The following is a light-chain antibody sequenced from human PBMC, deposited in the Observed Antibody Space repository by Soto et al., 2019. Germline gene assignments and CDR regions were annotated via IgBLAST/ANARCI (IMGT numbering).Light chain of an antibody. CDR3: QQYNNWPRT. CDR1: QSVSSN. Sequence: EIVMTQSPATLSVSPGERATHSCRASQSVSSNLAWYQQKPGQAPRLLIYGASTRATIIPARFSGSGSGTEFTLTISSLQSEDFAVYYCQQYNNWPRTFGQGTKVDIK. V-gene: IGKV3-15*01. J-gene: IGKJ1*01. CDR2: GAS.